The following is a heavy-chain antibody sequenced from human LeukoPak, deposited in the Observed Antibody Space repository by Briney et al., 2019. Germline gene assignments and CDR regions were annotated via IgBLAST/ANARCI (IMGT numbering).Heavy chain of an antibody. CDR1: GFTFSTYG. V-gene: IGHV3-30*18. J-gene: IGHJ4*02. Sequence: PGGSLRLSCAASGFTFSTYGMHWVRQAPGKGLEWVAVISYDGGAKYYADSVKGRFTISRDNSKNTLSLQMNSLRAEDTAVYYCAKEYCGGRCYEDYFDYWGQGTLVTVSS. D-gene: IGHD2-15*01. CDR2: ISYDGGAK. CDR3: AKEYCGGRCYEDYFDY.